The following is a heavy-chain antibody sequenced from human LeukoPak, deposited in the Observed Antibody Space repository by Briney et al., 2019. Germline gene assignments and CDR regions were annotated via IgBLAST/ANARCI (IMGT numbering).Heavy chain of an antibody. CDR1: GYTFTGYY. CDR2: INPNSGGT. V-gene: IGHV1-2*02. Sequence: ASVKVSCKASGYTFTGYYMHWVRQAPGQGLEWMGWINPNSGGTNYAQKFQGRVTMTRDTSISTAYMELSRLRSDDTAVYYCARFMYSSSSSFSDYWGQGTLVTVSS. CDR3: ARFMYSSSSSFSDY. D-gene: IGHD6-6*01. J-gene: IGHJ4*02.